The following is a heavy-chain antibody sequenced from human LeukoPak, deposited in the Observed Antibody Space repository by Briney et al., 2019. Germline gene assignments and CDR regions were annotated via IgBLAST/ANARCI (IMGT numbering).Heavy chain of an antibody. CDR2: IYYSGST. CDR3: ARHDGYSSSWYDFQH. Sequence: KPSETLSLTCTVSGGSISSYYWSWIRQPPGKGLEWIGYIYYSGSTNYNPSLKSRVTISVDTSKNQFSLKLSSVTAADTAVYYCARHDGYSSSWYDFQHWGQGTLVTVSS. J-gene: IGHJ1*01. V-gene: IGHV4-59*01. CDR1: GGSISSYY. D-gene: IGHD6-13*01.